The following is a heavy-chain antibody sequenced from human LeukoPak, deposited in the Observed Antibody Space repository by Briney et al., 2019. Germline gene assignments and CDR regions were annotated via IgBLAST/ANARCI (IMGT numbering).Heavy chain of an antibody. CDR1: GGSISSYY. CDR2: IYYSGGT. Sequence: SDTLSLTCTVSGGSISSYYWSWSRQPPGKGLEWIGYIYYSGGTNYNPSLKSRVTISLDTSKTQFSLNLSSVTAADTAVYYCARRGMVVTPGAFDIWGQGTMVTVSS. CDR3: ARRGMVVTPGAFDI. V-gene: IGHV4-59*08. J-gene: IGHJ3*02. D-gene: IGHD4-23*01.